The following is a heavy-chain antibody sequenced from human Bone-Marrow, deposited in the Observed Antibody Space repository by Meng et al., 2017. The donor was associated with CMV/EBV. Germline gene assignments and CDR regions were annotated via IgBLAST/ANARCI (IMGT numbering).Heavy chain of an antibody. J-gene: IGHJ3*02. CDR1: GGTFSSYA. CDR2: IIPIFGTA. Sequence: SVKVSCKASGGTFSSYAISWVRQAPGQGLEWMGGIIPIFGTANYAQKFQGRVTITTDESTSTAYMELRSLRSDDTAVYYCAREGYCSSTSCQSPGAFDIWGQGTMVTVSS. CDR3: AREGYCSSTSCQSPGAFDI. D-gene: IGHD2-2*01. V-gene: IGHV1-69*05.